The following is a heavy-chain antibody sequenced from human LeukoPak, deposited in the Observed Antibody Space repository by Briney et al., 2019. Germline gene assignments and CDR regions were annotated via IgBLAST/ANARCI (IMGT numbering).Heavy chain of an antibody. V-gene: IGHV4-59*01. CDR1: GGSISSYY. Sequence: SENLSLTCTVSGGSISSYYWSLLRQSPEKGLEWIGYIYYTGNTNYNPSLKSRVTILVDASKNQFSLNLSSVTAADTAVYYCAGSPNPYYFDFWGQGSLVTVSS. CDR3: AGSPNPYYFDF. D-gene: IGHD6-19*01. J-gene: IGHJ4*02. CDR2: IYYTGNT.